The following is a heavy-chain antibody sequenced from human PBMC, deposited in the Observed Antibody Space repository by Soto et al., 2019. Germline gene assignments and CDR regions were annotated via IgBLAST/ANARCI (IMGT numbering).Heavy chain of an antibody. CDR1: GFTFSEDA. CDR3: VREGRHTAMFSGFDY. CDR2: IWYDGSKK. D-gene: IGHD5-18*01. J-gene: IGHJ4*02. V-gene: IGHV3-33*01. Sequence: QVDLVESGGGVVQPGESLRLSCATSGFTFSEDAMHWVRQAPGKGLEWVAVIWYDGSKKHYADSVKRRFTISRDNSKNTLFLQMNSLTAEDTAVYWCVREGRHTAMFSGFDYWGQGTRVTASS.